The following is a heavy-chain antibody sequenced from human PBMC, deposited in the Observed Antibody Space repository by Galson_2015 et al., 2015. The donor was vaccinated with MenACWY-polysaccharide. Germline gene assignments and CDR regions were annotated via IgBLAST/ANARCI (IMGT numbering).Heavy chain of an antibody. D-gene: IGHD5-12*01. Sequence: SLRLSCAASGFTFSYYNMDWVRQAPGKGLEWVSYISSSSSTIYYAESVKSRFTISRDNANNSLYLQMNSLRDEDTAVYYCARDNMVAGAVDIWGQGTMVTVSS. CDR2: ISSSSSTI. CDR1: GFTFSYYN. J-gene: IGHJ3*02. V-gene: IGHV3-48*02. CDR3: ARDNMVAGAVDI.